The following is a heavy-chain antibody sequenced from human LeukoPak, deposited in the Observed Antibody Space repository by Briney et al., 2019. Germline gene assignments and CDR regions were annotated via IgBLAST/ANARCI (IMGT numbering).Heavy chain of an antibody. CDR3: ARDRNIGCSGGSCYVMDV. CDR2: IYHSGST. J-gene: IGHJ6*02. V-gene: IGHV4-30-2*01. Sequence: SQTLSLTCAVSGGSISSGGYSWSWIRQPPGKGLEWIGYIYHSGSTYYNPSLKSRVTISVDRSKNQFSLKLSSVTAADTAVYYCARDRNIGCSGGSCYVMDVWGQGTTVTVSS. CDR1: GGSISSGGYS. D-gene: IGHD2-15*01.